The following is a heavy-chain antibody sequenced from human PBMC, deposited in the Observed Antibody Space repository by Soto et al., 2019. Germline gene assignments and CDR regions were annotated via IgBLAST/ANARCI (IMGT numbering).Heavy chain of an antibody. J-gene: IGHJ4*02. CDR3: ARGTGYFDY. V-gene: IGHV3-21*01. D-gene: IGHD1-1*01. Sequence: EVQLVESGGGLVKPGRSLRLSCTAAGFTFGSYTINWVRQAPGKGLEWVSSISASSSQIYYADSVKGRFTISRDNAKNSLSLQMNSLSAEDTAVYYCARGTGYFDYWGQGTLVTVSS. CDR2: ISASSSQI. CDR1: GFTFGSYT.